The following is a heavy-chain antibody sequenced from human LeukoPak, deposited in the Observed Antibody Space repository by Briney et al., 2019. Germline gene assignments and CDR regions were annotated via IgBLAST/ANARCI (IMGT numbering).Heavy chain of an antibody. CDR1: GFTFSSYW. CDR2: IKQDGSEK. D-gene: IGHD6-13*01. J-gene: IGHJ4*02. Sequence: PGGSLRLSCAASGFTFSSYWMSWVRQAPGKGLEWVANIKQDGSEKYYVDSVKGRFTISRDNAKNSLYLQMNSLRAEDTAVYYCARAPIAAAGTLIDYWGQGTLVTVSS. CDR3: ARAPIAAAGTLIDY. V-gene: IGHV3-7*01.